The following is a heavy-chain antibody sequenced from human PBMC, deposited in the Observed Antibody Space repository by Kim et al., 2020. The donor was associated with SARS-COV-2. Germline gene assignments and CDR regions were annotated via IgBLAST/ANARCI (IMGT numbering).Heavy chain of an antibody. D-gene: IGHD3-9*01. V-gene: IGHV4-34*01. CDR3: AREDYDILTGYYGMDV. CDR2: INHSGST. Sequence: SETLSLTCAVYGGSFSGYYWRWIRQPPGKGLEWIGEINHSGSTNYNPSLKSRGTISVDTSKNQFPLKLSSVTAADTAVYYCAREDYDILTGYYGMDVCGNGNTVTVSS. CDR1: GGSFSGYY. J-gene: IGHJ6*04.